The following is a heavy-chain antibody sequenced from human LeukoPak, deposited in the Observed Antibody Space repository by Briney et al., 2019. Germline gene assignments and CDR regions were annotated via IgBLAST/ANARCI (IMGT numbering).Heavy chain of an antibody. D-gene: IGHD2-15*01. CDR3: ARGPGWNYFDY. CDR2: IYRDGSA. CDR1: GFTFSNYS. J-gene: IGHJ4*02. Sequence: GGSLRLSCAASGFTFSNYSLTWVRQAPGKGLEWVSFIYRDGSANYADSVKGRFAISRDNSKNTVYLQMNSLRAEDTAVYYCARGPGWNYFDYWGQGTLVTVSS. V-gene: IGHV3-66*01.